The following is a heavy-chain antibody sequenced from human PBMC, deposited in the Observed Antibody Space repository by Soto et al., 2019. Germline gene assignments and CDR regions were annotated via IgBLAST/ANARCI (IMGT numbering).Heavy chain of an antibody. D-gene: IGHD6-19*01. CDR1: GYTFTSYY. Sequence: GASVKVSCKASGYTFTSYYMHWVRQAPGQGLEWMGIINPSGGSTSYAQKFQGRVTMTRDTSTSTVYMELSSLRSEDTAVYYCARESSSGWYGKKEILDYWAQGTLVTVSS. CDR3: ARESSSGWYGKKEILDY. CDR2: INPSGGST. V-gene: IGHV1-46*01. J-gene: IGHJ4*02.